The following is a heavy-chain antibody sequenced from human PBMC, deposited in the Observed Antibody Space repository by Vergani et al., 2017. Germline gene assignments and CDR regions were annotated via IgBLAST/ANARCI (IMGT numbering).Heavy chain of an antibody. Sequence: EVQLVESGGGLVKPGGSLRLSCAASGFTFSSYSMNWVRQAPGKGLEWVSSISSSSSYIYYADSVKGRFTISRDNAKNSLYLQMNSLRAEDTAVYYCAREVRGGNHDAFDIWGQGTMVTVSS. CDR1: GFTFSSYS. J-gene: IGHJ3*02. CDR3: AREVRGGNHDAFDI. CDR2: ISSSSSYI. D-gene: IGHD4-23*01. V-gene: IGHV3-21*04.